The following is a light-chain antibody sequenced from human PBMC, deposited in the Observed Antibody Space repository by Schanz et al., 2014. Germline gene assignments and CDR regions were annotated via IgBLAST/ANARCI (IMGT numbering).Light chain of an antibody. CDR1: PSTRSR. CDR3: QQYNTYSPWT. J-gene: IGKJ1*01. Sequence: DIQMSQSPSTLSASVGDRVTISCWASPSTRSRLAWYQQIPGKAPKLLIYDASSLESGVPSRFSGSGSGTEFTLTISSLQPDDFATYYCQQYNTYSPWTFGQGTKVEIK. CDR2: DAS. V-gene: IGKV1-5*01.